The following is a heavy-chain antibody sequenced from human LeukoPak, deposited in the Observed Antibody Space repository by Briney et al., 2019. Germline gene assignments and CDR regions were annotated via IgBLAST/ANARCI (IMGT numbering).Heavy chain of an antibody. CDR1: GFTFSSYG. V-gene: IGHV3-30*03. D-gene: IGHD2-15*01. J-gene: IGHJ4*02. Sequence: GGSLRLSCAASGFTFSSYGMHWVRQAPGRGLEWVAVISYDGSNKYYADSVKGRFTISRDNSKNTLYLQMNSLRVEDTAVYFCASFGSLVDYWGQGTLVTVSS. CDR3: ASFGSLVDY. CDR2: ISYDGSNK.